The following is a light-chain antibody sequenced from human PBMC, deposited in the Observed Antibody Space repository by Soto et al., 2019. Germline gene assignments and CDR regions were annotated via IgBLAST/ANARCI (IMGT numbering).Light chain of an antibody. Sequence: EIVWTQSPGTLSLSPGARATLSCRASQSISSNYFAWYQQKPGQAPRLLIYGASNRATGIPDRFSGSGSGTDFTLTISRLEPEDFAVYYCQQYSWAFGQGTKVEIK. V-gene: IGKV3-20*01. CDR3: QQYSWA. CDR1: QSISSNY. CDR2: GAS. J-gene: IGKJ1*01.